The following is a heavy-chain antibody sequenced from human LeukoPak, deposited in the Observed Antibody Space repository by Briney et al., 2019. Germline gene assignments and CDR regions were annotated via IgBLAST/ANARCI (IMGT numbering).Heavy chain of an antibody. V-gene: IGHV4-31*03. CDR2: IYYSGST. CDR1: GGSISSGGYY. Sequence: SQTLSLTCTVSGGSISSGGYYWSWLRQHPGKGLEWIGYIYYSGSTYYNPSLKSRVTISVDTSKNQFSLKLSSVTAADTAVYYCARVPDNLDAFDIWGQGTMVTVSS. D-gene: IGHD1-14*01. J-gene: IGHJ3*02. CDR3: ARVPDNLDAFDI.